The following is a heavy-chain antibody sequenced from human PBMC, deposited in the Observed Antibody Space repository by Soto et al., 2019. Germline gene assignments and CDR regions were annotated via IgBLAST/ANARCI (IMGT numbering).Heavy chain of an antibody. CDR1: GGSLSSYY. V-gene: IGHV4-59*01. Sequence: SSETLSLTCTVSGGSLSSYYWSWIRQSPGKGLEWIGYIYYSVSTNYNPSLESRFTISVDTSKNQFSLKLSSVTASDTAVYYCARVGSSWSPHDYWGPGTLVTVSS. CDR2: IYYSVST. CDR3: ARVGSSWSPHDY. D-gene: IGHD6-13*01. J-gene: IGHJ4*02.